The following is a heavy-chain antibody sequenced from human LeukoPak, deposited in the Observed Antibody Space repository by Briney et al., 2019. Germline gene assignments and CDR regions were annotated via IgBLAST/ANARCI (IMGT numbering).Heavy chain of an antibody. Sequence: SVKVSCTASGGTFSSYAISWVRQAPGQGLEWMGGIIPIFGTANYAQKFQGRVTITADESTSTAYMELSSLRSEDTAVYYCARDQDYYGSGSFDYWGQGTLVTVSS. D-gene: IGHD3-10*01. CDR3: ARDQDYYGSGSFDY. CDR2: IIPIFGTA. J-gene: IGHJ4*02. V-gene: IGHV1-69*13. CDR1: GGTFSSYA.